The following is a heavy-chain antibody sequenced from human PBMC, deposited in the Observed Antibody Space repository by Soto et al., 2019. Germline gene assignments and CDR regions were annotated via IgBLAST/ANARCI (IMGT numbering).Heavy chain of an antibody. CDR1: GFRFKSFV. CDR2: TSYDGNTK. Sequence: QLVESGGGVVQPGTSLRLSCAASGFRFKSFVMHWVRQVPGKGLQWVALTSYDGNTKYYGDSVQGRFIVSRDNSKNTLDLQMDSLRLEDTALYYCVRWGTTGGLDLWCQGTLVSVSS. D-gene: IGHD3-16*01. V-gene: IGHV3-30*19. CDR3: VRWGTTGGLDL. J-gene: IGHJ5*02.